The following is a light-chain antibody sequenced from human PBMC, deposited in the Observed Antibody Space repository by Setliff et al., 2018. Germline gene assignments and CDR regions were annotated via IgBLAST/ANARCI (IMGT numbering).Light chain of an antibody. CDR2: DVT. Sequence: QSVLTQPASVSGSPGQSITFSCTGSSSDVGGYDYVSWYQRHPGKAPKLLIYDVTNRPSGVSNRFSGSKSGNTASLTISGLQAEDEAEYFCSSYTVGSTLSVFGTGTKVTVL. CDR1: SSDVGGYDY. V-gene: IGLV2-14*03. J-gene: IGLJ1*01. CDR3: SSYTVGSTLSV.